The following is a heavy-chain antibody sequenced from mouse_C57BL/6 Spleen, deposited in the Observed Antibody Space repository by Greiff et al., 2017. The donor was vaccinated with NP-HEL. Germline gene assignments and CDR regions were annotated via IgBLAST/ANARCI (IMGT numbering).Heavy chain of an antibody. V-gene: IGHV5-6*01. J-gene: IGHJ2*01. CDR3: ARQIYSLDY. CDR2: ISSGGSYT. Sequence: EVQVVESGGDLVKPGGSLKLSCAASGFTFSSYGMSWVRQTPDQRLEWVAPISSGGSYTYYPDSVKGRFTISSDNAKNTLYLQMSSLKSEDTARYYCARQIYSLDYWGQGTTLTVSS. CDR1: GFTFSSYG. D-gene: IGHD2-12*01.